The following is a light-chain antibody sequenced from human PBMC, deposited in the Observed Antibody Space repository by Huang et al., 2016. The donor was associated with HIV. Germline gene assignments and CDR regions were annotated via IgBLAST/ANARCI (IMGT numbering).Light chain of an antibody. V-gene: IGKV3-15*01. CDR2: GAS. CDR1: QSISTY. J-gene: IGKJ3*01. Sequence: EIVLTQSPATLSVSPRERATLSCRASQSISTYLAWYQHKHAQAPMLLIYGASTRARGLPARFSGSGAGTEFTLSISRLQSEDFAVYYCQHYNNWPPEVTFGPGTKVDIK. CDR3: QHYNNWPPEVT.